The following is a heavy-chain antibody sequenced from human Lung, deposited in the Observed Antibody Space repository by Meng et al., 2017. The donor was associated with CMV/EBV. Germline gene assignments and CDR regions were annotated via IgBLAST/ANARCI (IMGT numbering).Heavy chain of an antibody. CDR1: GYTFTAHY. CDR3: ARDNNWGPDY. D-gene: IGHD7-27*01. V-gene: IGHV1-2*02. Sequence: ASXXVSCKASGYTFTAHYFHWVRQAPGQGLEWMGWIHPRRGNTNYAQQFQGRVTLTRDTSINKGYMELTRLTSDDTAVYYCARDNNWGPDYWGQGTLVTVSS. CDR2: IHPRRGNT. J-gene: IGHJ4*02.